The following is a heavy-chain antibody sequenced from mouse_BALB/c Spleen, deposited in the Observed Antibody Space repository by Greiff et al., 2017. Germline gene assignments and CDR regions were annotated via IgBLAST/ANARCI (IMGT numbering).Heavy chain of an antibody. D-gene: IGHD2-14*01. CDR3: ARDGEYDGAMDY. CDR1: GFTFSDYY. CDR2: ISDGGSYT. V-gene: IGHV5-4*02. Sequence: EVKVVESGGGLVKPGGSLTLSCAASGFTFSDYYMYWVRQTPEKRLEWVATISDGGSYTYYPDSVKGRFAISRDNAKNNLYLQMSSLKSEDTAMYYCARDGEYDGAMDYWGQGTSVTVSS. J-gene: IGHJ4*01.